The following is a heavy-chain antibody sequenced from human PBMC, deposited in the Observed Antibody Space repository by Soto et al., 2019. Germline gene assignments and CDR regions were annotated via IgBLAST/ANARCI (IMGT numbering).Heavy chain of an antibody. CDR3: ARVYNWNYRIRFDY. D-gene: IGHD1-7*01. J-gene: IGHJ4*02. CDR1: GGSISSYY. CDR2: IYYSGGT. V-gene: IGHV4-59*01. Sequence: PSETLSLTCTVSGGSISSYYWSWIRQPPGKGLEWIGYIYYSGGTNYNPSLKSRVTISVDTSKNQFSLKLSSVTAADTAVYYCARVYNWNYRIRFDYRGQGTLVTVSS.